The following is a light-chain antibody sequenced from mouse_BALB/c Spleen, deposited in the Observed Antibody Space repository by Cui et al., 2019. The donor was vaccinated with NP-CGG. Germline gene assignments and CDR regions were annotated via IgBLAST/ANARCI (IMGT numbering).Light chain of an antibody. CDR1: TGAVTTNNY. V-gene: IGLV1*01. CDR2: GTN. CDR3: ALWYSNHWV. Sequence: AVVKQASATTTSPGETVTLTCRSSTGAVTTNNYANWVQEKPDHLFTGLIGGTNNRAPGVPARFSGSLIGDKAALTITGAQTEDEAIYFCALWYSNHWVFGGGTKLTVL. J-gene: IGLJ1*01.